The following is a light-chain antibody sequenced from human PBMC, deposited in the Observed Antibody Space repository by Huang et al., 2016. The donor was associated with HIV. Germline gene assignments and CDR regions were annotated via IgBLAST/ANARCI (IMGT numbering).Light chain of an antibody. CDR3: QQYHNWPYT. J-gene: IGKJ2*01. Sequence: EIIMTQSPATLSLSPGEGASLSCRANQSVATNLAWYLQRPGQRPRILIFGASTRASGLPGRFSGSGSGTQFTPTVSCLQSEDFAVYYCQQYHNWPYTFGQGTKLEI. CDR1: QSVATN. CDR2: GAS. V-gene: IGKV3-15*01.